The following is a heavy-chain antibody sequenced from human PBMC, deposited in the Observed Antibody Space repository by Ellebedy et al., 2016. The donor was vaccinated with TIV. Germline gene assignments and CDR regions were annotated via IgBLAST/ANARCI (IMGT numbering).Heavy chain of an antibody. V-gene: IGHV4-59*12. D-gene: IGHD2-15*01. Sequence: SETLSLXXTVSGGSISTYYWSWIRQPPGKRLEWIGYIYYSGSTNYNPSLKSRVTVSADTSMHHFSLILNSVTAADTAVYYCVRAGGGAGGYWGQGTLVTVSS. J-gene: IGHJ4*02. CDR2: IYYSGST. CDR3: VRAGGGAGGY. CDR1: GGSISTYY.